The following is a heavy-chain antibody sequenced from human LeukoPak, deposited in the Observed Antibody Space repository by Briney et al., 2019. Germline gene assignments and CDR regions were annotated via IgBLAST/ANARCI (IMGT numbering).Heavy chain of an antibody. D-gene: IGHD3-22*01. CDR1: GGSISNYY. Sequence: SETLSLTCTVSGGSISNYYWSWIRQSPGKGLEWIGYIYYSGTTNYNPSLKSRITISVDTSKNQFSLKLRSVTAADTAVYYCARRDSPFDLWGRGTLVTVS. CDR3: ARRDSPFDL. J-gene: IGHJ2*01. CDR2: IYYSGTT. V-gene: IGHV4-59*01.